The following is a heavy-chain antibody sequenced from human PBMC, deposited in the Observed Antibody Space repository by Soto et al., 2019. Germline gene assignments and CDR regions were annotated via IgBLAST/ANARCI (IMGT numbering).Heavy chain of an antibody. CDR1: GGSISTYY. Sequence: SETLSLTCTVSGGSISTYYWSWIRQPPGKGLGWIGYIYYSGSTSYNPSLKSRVTISADTSKNQFSLKLRSVTAADTAVYYCASDRSSGWDQGYGMDFWGQGTTVTVSS. CDR3: ASDRSSGWDQGYGMDF. J-gene: IGHJ6*02. D-gene: IGHD6-19*01. CDR2: IYYSGST. V-gene: IGHV4-59*01.